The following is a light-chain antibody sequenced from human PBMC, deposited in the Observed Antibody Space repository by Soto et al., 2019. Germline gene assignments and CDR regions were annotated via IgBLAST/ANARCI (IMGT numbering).Light chain of an antibody. CDR2: GAS. V-gene: IGKV3-15*01. CDR3: QQYNNWPPLMCT. J-gene: IGKJ2*02. Sequence: EIVMMQSPATLSVSPGERATLSCRASQSVSSNLAWYQQKPGQAPRLLIYGASTRATGMPARFSGSGSGTEFTLTISSLQSEDFPVYYCQQYNNWPPLMCTFGQGTKLEI. CDR1: QSVSSN.